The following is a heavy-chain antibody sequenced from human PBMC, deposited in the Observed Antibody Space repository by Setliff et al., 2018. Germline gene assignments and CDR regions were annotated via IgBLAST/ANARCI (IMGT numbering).Heavy chain of an antibody. CDR3: ARHATYYYGSGNLPFDH. Sequence: SETLSLTCAIYGESSSGYYWSWIRQSPGKTLEWIGEIMDGRDTVYNPSLNSRVTISFDTSRNQFSLGLSSVTAADTAVYYCARHATYYYGSGNLPFDHWAQGSLVTVSS. D-gene: IGHD3-10*01. J-gene: IGHJ4*02. V-gene: IGHV4-34*12. CDR2: IMDGRDT. CDR1: GESSSGYY.